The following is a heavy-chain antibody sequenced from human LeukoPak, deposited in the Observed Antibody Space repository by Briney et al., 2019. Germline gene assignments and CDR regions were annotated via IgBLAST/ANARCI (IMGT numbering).Heavy chain of an antibody. CDR1: GYTFTGYY. V-gene: IGHV1-2*02. D-gene: IGHD5/OR15-5a*01. CDR3: ARVVVSGGDYYYYYMDV. CDR2: INPNSGGT. Sequence: ASVKVSCKASGYTFTGYYMHWVRQAPGQGLEWMGWINPNSGGTNYAQKFQGRVTMTRDTSISTAYMELSRLRSDDTAVYYCARVVVSGGDYYYYYMDVWGKGTTVTVSS. J-gene: IGHJ6*03.